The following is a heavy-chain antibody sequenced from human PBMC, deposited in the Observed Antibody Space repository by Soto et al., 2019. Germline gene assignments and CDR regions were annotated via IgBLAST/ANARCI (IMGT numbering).Heavy chain of an antibody. CDR1: GGTFSNYT. Sequence: QVQLVQSGAEVKKPGSSVKVSCKASGGTFSNYTISWVRQAPGQGLEWMGRIIPILRMADYAQKFQGSVTITADKSTGTAYMELSSLRSEDTAVYYCASVSGGVHFDFWGQGTLVTVSS. CDR3: ASVSGGVHFDF. V-gene: IGHV1-69*02. CDR2: IIPILRMA. D-gene: IGHD3-16*01. J-gene: IGHJ4*02.